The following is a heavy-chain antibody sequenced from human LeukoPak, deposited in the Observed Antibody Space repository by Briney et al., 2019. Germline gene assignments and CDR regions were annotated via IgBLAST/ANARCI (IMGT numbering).Heavy chain of an antibody. CDR1: GFTFSSYG. Sequence: GGSLRLSCAASGFTFSSYGMHWVRQAPGKGLEWVAVISYDGGNKYYADSVKGRFTISRDNSKNTLYLQMNSLRAEDTAVYYCAKCPFSGSYYIFNYYGMDVWGQGTTVTVSS. J-gene: IGHJ6*02. CDR2: ISYDGGNK. V-gene: IGHV3-30*18. CDR3: AKCPFSGSYYIFNYYGMDV. D-gene: IGHD1-26*01.